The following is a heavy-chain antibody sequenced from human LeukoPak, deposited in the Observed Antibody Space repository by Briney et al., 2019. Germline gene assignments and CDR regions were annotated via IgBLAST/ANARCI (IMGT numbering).Heavy chain of an antibody. CDR2: INAGNGNT. D-gene: IGHD6-13*01. CDR3: ARVGGSSWFYYFDY. CDR1: GYTFTSYA. J-gene: IGHJ4*02. Sequence: GASVKVSCKASGYTFTSYAMHWVRQAPGQRLEWMGWINAGNGNTKYSQKFRGRVTITRDTSASTAYMELSSLRSEDTAVYYCARVGGSSWFYYFDYWGQGTLVTVSS. V-gene: IGHV1-3*01.